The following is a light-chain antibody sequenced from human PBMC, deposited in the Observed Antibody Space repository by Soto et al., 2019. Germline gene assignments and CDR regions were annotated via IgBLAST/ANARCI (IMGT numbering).Light chain of an antibody. J-gene: IGKJ1*01. CDR1: RSVSSDY. CDR2: GAS. CDR3: QQYGSSPPWP. Sequence: EIVLTQSPGTLSLSPGERATLSCRASRSVSSDYLAWYQQKPGQAPRLLIYGASSRATGIPDRFSGSGSGTDFTLTISRLEPEDFAGYYCQQYGSSPPWPFGQGTKVEIK. V-gene: IGKV3-20*01.